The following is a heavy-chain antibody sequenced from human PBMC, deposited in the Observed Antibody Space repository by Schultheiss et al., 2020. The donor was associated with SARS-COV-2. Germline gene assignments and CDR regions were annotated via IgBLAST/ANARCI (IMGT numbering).Heavy chain of an antibody. CDR1: GGSISSYY. CDR3: ARGRRSSIVVASFDP. Sequence: SETLSLTCTVSGGSISSYYWSWIRQPPGKGLEWIGYIYYSGSTNYNPSLKSRVTISVDTSKNQFSLKLSSVTAADTAVYYCARGRRSSIVVASFDPWGQGTLVTVSS. CDR2: IYYSGST. D-gene: IGHD3-22*01. J-gene: IGHJ5*02. V-gene: IGHV4-59*01.